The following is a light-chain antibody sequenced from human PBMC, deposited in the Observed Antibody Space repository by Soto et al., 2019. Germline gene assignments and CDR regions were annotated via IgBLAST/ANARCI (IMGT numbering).Light chain of an antibody. V-gene: IGKV3-20*01. CDR1: QSVTSRY. CDR3: HRYGNSPYT. Sequence: EIVLTQSPGTLSLSPGERATLSCRASQSVTSRYIAWYQQKLGQAPRLLIYGASSRATGIPDRFSGSGSGTDFTLTITRLEPEDFAVYYCHRYGNSPYTFGQGTKVEIK. CDR2: GAS. J-gene: IGKJ2*01.